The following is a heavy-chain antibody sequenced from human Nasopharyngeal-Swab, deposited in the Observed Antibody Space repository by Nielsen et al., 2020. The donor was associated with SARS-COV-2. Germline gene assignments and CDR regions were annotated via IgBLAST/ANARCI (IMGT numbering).Heavy chain of an antibody. CDR1: GFTFSSYG. J-gene: IGHJ6*03. CDR2: ISYDGSNK. V-gene: IGHV3-30*18. Sequence: GESLKISCAASGFTFSSYGMHWVRQAPGKGLEWVAVISYDGSNKYYADSVKGRFTISSDPSQTPLYLPMNSLRAEDTAVYYCAKTGTGYDFWSGYYWKVEGDYYYMDVWGKGTTVTVSS. CDR3: AKTGTGYDFWSGYYWKVEGDYYYMDV. D-gene: IGHD3-3*01.